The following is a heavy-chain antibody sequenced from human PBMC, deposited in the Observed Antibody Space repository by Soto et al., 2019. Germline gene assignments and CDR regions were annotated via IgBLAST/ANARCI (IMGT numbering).Heavy chain of an antibody. CDR2: INHSGST. D-gene: IGHD2-2*01. Sequence: QVQLQQWGAGLLKPSETLSLTCAVYGGSFSGYYWTWIRQTPGKGLEWIGEINHSGSTNYNPSLKSRVSISGDTLKKQFSLNLTSVTAADTAVYYCARGECSSNYCFTRWALDIWGQGTVVTVSS. J-gene: IGHJ3*02. CDR3: ARGECSSNYCFTRWALDI. CDR1: GGSFSGYY. V-gene: IGHV4-34*01.